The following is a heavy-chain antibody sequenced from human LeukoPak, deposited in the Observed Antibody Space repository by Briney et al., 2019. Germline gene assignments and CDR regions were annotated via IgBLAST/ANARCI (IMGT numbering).Heavy chain of an antibody. D-gene: IGHD6-19*01. V-gene: IGHV1-18*01. Sequence: GASVNVSCKSSGYIFSTYGISWVRQAPGQGLGWMGCISGYNGNTNYAQKLQGRVTMTTDTSTSTAYMELRSLRSDDTAVYYCARRRSEDFYFDCWGQGTLVTVSS. J-gene: IGHJ4*02. CDR1: GYIFSTYG. CDR3: ARRRSEDFYFDC. CDR2: ISGYNGNT.